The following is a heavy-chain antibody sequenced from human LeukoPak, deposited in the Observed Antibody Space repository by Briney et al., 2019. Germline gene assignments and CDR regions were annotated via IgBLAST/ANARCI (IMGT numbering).Heavy chain of an antibody. CDR1: GYAFTSYG. Sequence: ASVKVSCKASGYAFTSYGISWVRQAPGQGLEWMGWISAYNGNTNYAQKLQGRVTMTTDTSTSTAYMELRSLRSDDTAVYYCARDRYYDSSGYIPFDYWGQGTLVTVSS. V-gene: IGHV1-18*01. CDR2: ISAYNGNT. D-gene: IGHD3-22*01. CDR3: ARDRYYDSSGYIPFDY. J-gene: IGHJ4*02.